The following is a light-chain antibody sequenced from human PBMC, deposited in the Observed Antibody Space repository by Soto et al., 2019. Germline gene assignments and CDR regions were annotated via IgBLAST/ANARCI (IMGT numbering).Light chain of an antibody. CDR2: GNS. Sequence: QSVLTPPPSVSGAPGQRVTLSCTVSSSNIGAGYDVHWYQQLPGTAPKLVIYGNSNRPSGVPDRFSGSKSGTSASLAITGIQAEDEADYYCQSYDSSLSGYVFGTGTKVTVL. CDR1: SSNIGAGYD. V-gene: IGLV1-40*01. CDR3: QSYDSSLSGYV. J-gene: IGLJ1*01.